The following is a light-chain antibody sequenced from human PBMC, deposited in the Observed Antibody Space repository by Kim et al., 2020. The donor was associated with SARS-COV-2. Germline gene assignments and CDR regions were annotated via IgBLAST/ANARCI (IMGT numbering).Light chain of an antibody. CDR1: KLGDNF. Sequence: SYELTQPPSVSVSPGQTVSITCSGDKLGDNFVCWYQQKPGQSPIMVIYQDTKRPSGIPERFSGSNSGNTATLTISGTQAMDEADYYCQAWDSTTVVFGGGTKLTVL. CDR2: QDT. J-gene: IGLJ2*01. CDR3: QAWDSTTVV. V-gene: IGLV3-1*01.